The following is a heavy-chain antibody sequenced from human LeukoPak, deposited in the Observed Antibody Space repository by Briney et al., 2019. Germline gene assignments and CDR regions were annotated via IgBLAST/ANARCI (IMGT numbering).Heavy chain of an antibody. CDR1: GGSISSSSYC. V-gene: IGHV4-39*07. J-gene: IGHJ5*02. D-gene: IGHD6-13*01. CDR3: ARVGLSIAAAGTNPLGWFDP. CDR2: IYYSGST. Sequence: SETLSLTCTVSGGSISSSSYCWGWIRQPPGKGLEWIGSIYYSGSTYYNPSLKSRVTISVDTSKNQFSLKLSSVTAADTAVYYCARVGLSIAAAGTNPLGWFDPWGQGTLVTVSS.